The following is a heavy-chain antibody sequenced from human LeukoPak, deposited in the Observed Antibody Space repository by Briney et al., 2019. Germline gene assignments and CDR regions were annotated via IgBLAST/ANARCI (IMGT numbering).Heavy chain of an antibody. D-gene: IGHD5-12*01. CDR3: AKDQGLVSGNYYYGMDV. V-gene: IGHV3-30*18. CDR2: ISYDGSNK. J-gene: IGHJ6*02. CDR1: GFTFSSYG. Sequence: GGSLRLSCAASGFTFSSYGMHWVRQAPGKGLEWVAVISYDGSNKYYADSAKGRFTISRDNSKNTLYLQMNSLRAEDTAVYYCAKDQGLVSGNYYYGMDVWGQGTTVTVSS.